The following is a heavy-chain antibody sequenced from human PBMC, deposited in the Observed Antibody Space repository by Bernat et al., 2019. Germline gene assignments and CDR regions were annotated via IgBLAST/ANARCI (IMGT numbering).Heavy chain of an antibody. CDR3: ARDCSSATHGINYYCYGMDV. CDR2: IWYDGSNK. CDR1: GFTFSSYG. Sequence: QVQLVESGGGVVQPGRSLRLSCAASGFTFSSYGMHWVRQAPGKGLEWVAVIWYDGSNKYYADSVKGRFTISRDNSKNTLYLQMNSLRAEDTAVYYCARDCSSATHGINYYCYGMDVWGQGTTVTVSS. J-gene: IGHJ6*02. D-gene: IGHD6-6*01. V-gene: IGHV3-33*01.